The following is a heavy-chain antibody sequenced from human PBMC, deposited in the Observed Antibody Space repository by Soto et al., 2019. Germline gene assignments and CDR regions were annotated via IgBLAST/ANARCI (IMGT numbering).Heavy chain of an antibody. Sequence: QVQLVQSGAEVKKPGASVKVSCKASGYILTNYYLHWARQAPGQGLESLGIFNPNGDRTGYAQNFQGRVTMTHDTSTSSVYMELSNLRSEDTAVYYCARDLASAVTPISYGMDVWGQGTTVTVSS. J-gene: IGHJ6*02. D-gene: IGHD2-21*02. CDR1: GYILTNYY. CDR2: FNPNGDRT. CDR3: ARDLASAVTPISYGMDV. V-gene: IGHV1-46*03.